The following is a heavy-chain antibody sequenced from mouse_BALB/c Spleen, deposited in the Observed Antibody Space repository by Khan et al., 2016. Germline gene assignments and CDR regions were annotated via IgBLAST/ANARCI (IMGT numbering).Heavy chain of an antibody. V-gene: IGHV4-1*02. J-gene: IGHJ2*01. CDR3: ARLYYYGCVDY. CDR1: AFDFSRYW. Sequence: EVQLVESGGGLVQPGGSLKLSCAASAFDFSRYWMSWVRQAPGKGLEWIGEINPDSSTINYSPSLKDKFIISRDNAKNTLYLQMSKVRSEDTALXYCARLYYYGCVDYWGQGTTLTVSS. CDR2: INPDSSTI. D-gene: IGHD1-1*01.